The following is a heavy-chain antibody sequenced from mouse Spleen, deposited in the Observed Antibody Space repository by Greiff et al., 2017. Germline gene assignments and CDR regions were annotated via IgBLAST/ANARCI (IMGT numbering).Heavy chain of an antibody. CDR2: INPNNGGT. D-gene: IGHD4-1*01. J-gene: IGHJ3*01. CDR3: ARGSVTGTGVAY. CDR1: GYTFTDYN. V-gene: IGHV1-18*01. Sequence: EVQLQESGPELVKPGASVKIPCKASGYTFTDYNMDWVKQSHGKSLEWIGDINPNNGGTIYNQKFKGKATLTVDKSSSTAYMELRSLTSEDTAVYYCARGSVTGTGVAYWGQGTLVTVSA.